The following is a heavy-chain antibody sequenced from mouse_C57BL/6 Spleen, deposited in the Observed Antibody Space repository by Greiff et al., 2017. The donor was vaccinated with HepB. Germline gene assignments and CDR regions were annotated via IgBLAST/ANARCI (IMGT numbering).Heavy chain of an antibody. CDR2: IYPGSGNT. D-gene: IGHD1-1*01. V-gene: IGHV1-76*01. Sequence: VQLQQSGAELVRPGASVKLSCKASGYTFTDYYINWVKQRPGQGLEWIARIYPGSGNTYYNEKFKGKATLTAEKSSSTAYMQLSSLTSEDSAVYFCARGGITTVVAHWYFDVWGTGTTVTVSS. CDR3: ARGGITTVVAHWYFDV. J-gene: IGHJ1*03. CDR1: GYTFTDYY.